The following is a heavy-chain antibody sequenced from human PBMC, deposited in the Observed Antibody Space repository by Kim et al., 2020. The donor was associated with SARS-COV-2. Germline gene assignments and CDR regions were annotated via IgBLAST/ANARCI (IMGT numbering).Heavy chain of an antibody. CDR3: ARDMYRSGWYSRENWFDP. Sequence: KGRFTISRDKAQNPLYLQMNSLEAEDTAVYYCARDMYRSGWYSRENWFDPWGQGTLVTVSS. D-gene: IGHD6-19*01. V-gene: IGHV3-11*06. J-gene: IGHJ5*02.